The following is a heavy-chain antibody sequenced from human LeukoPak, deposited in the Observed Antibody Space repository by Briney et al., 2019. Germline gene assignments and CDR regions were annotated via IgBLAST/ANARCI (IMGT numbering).Heavy chain of an antibody. CDR2: IQQNGNEK. D-gene: IGHD3-16*01. Sequence: GGSLRLSCVASGFTFSSYWMAWVRQAPGKGLEWVASIQQNGNEKYYVDSVKGRFTISKDNAKNLLYLQMNSLRAEDTAVYYCARDLGGGDAFDIWGQGTMVTVSS. V-gene: IGHV3-7*01. CDR3: ARDLGGGDAFDI. CDR1: GFTFSSYW. J-gene: IGHJ3*02.